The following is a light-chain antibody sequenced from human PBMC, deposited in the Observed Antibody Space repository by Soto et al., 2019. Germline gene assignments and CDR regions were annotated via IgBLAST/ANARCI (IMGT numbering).Light chain of an antibody. V-gene: IGKV3-11*01. J-gene: IGKJ5*01. CDR2: DAS. Sequence: ELVLTESRVTLSSSRGQRRTLSCIPSQSVSSYLAWYQQKPGQAPRLLIYDASNRATGIPARFSGSGSGTDFTLTIDNLEPEDFAVYYCQQRSNWPPFTFGQGTRLEIK. CDR1: QSVSSY. CDR3: QQRSNWPPFT.